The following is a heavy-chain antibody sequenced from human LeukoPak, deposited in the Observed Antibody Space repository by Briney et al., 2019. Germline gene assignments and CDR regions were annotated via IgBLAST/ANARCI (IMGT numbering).Heavy chain of an antibody. J-gene: IGHJ4*02. Sequence: GGSLRLSCAASGFSFSDHWMTWVRQAPGSGLEFVANIRQDGGDKNHVDSVKGRFTISRDNAKNTLYLQMNSLRAEDTAVYYCARDVTFRLDYWGQGILVTVSS. V-gene: IGHV3-7*03. CDR1: GFSFSDHW. D-gene: IGHD2-21*02. CDR3: ARDVTFRLDY. CDR2: IRQDGGDK.